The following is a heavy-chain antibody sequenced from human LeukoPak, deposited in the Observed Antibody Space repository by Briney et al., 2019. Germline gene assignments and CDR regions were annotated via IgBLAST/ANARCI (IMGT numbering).Heavy chain of an antibody. Sequence: SQTLSPTCAVYGASFSGYYWSCIRQPPGKGLEWHGEINHRGSTNYNPSLKTRATISVDTSKTQFSLKLSAVTLAATPGNSGARRMGMVRVLDEWGQGTLVTVSS. CDR1: GASFSGYY. D-gene: IGHD3-10*01. CDR2: INHRGST. J-gene: IGHJ4*02. V-gene: IGHV4-34*01. CDR3: ARRMGMVRVLDE.